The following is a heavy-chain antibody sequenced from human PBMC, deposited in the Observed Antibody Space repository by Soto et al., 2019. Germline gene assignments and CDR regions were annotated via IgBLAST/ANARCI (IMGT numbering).Heavy chain of an antibody. Sequence: GGSLRLSCAASGFTFTRYSMNWVRQAPGKGLEWVSSISSTTNYIYYGDSMKGRFTISRDNAKNSLYLEMNSLGAEDTAVYYCARESEDLTSNFDFWGQGTLVTVSS. CDR3: ARESEDLTSNFDF. CDR1: GFTFTRYS. J-gene: IGHJ4*02. V-gene: IGHV3-21*06. CDR2: ISSTTNYI.